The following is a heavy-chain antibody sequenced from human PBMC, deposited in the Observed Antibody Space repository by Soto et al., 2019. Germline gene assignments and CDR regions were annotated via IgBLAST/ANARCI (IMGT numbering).Heavy chain of an antibody. D-gene: IGHD3-10*01. CDR2: INHSGST. CDR3: ARGRIVMVRGVIYNYFDY. V-gene: IGHV4-34*01. CDR1: GGSFSGYY. J-gene: IGHJ4*02. Sequence: SETLSLTCAVYGGSFSGYYWSWIRQPPGKGLEWIGEINHSGSTNYNPSLKSRVTISVDTSKNQFSLKLSSVTAADTAVYYCARGRIVMVRGVIYNYFDYWGQGTLVTVSS.